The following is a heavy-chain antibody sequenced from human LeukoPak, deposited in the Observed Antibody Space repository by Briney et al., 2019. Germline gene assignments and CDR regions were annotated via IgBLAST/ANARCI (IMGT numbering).Heavy chain of an antibody. J-gene: IGHJ4*02. D-gene: IGHD6-19*01. CDR1: GFTFSSYG. V-gene: IGHV3-23*01. CDR3: AKDKRYSSGWYYLDY. CDR2: ISGSGGST. Sequence: PGGSLRLSCAASGFTFSSYGMSWVRQAPGKGLEWVSAISGSGGSTYYADSVKGRFTISRDNSKNTLYLQMNSLRAEDTAVYYCAKDKRYSSGWYYLDYWGQGTLVTVSS.